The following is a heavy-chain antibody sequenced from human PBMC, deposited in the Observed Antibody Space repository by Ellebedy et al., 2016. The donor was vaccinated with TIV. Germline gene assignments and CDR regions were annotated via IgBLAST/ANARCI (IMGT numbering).Heavy chain of an antibody. V-gene: IGHV3-49*03. CDR2: VRQKAYGETT. D-gene: IGHD3-16*02. CDR1: GFTFGDYP. Sequence: PGGSLRLSCTVFGFTFGDYPMTWFRQAPGKGLEWVGLVRQKAYGETTQYAESVKGRFTASRDDSKSIAYLQMNSLKSEDTAVYYCARGSYQFDYWGQGTLVTVSS. J-gene: IGHJ4*02. CDR3: ARGSYQFDY.